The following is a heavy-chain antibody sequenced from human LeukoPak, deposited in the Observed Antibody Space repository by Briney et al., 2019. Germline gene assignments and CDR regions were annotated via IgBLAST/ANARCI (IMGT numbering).Heavy chain of an antibody. V-gene: IGHV1-18*01. CDR2: ISAYNGNT. J-gene: IGHJ4*02. D-gene: IGHD4-17*01. CDR3: ARDRDYGDYNTQDLFVY. CDR1: GYTFTNFG. Sequence: GASVKVSCKASGYTFTNFGISWVRQAPGQGLEWMGWISAYNGNTNYAQRLQGRVTMTTDTSTSTAYMELRSLRSDDTAVYYCARDRDYGDYNTQDLFVYWGQGTLSSSPQ.